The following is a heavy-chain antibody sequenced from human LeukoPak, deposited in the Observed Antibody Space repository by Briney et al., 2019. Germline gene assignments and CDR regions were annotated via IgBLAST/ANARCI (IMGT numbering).Heavy chain of an antibody. CDR1: GYTFTGYY. V-gene: IGHV1-2*02. D-gene: IGHD6-25*01. CDR2: INPNSGCT. CDR3: ARSRIAASSYYFDN. Sequence: ASVKVSCKASGYTFTGYYMHWVRQAPGQGLEWMGWINPNSGCTNYAQKFQRRVTMTRDTSISTAYMELSRLRSDDTAVYYCARSRIAASSYYFDNWGQGTLVTVSS. J-gene: IGHJ4*02.